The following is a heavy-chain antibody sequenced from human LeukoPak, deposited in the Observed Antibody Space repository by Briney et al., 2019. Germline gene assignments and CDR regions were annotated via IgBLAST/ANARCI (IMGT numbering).Heavy chain of an antibody. Sequence: GGSLRLSSAASGFTFSSYAMSWVRQAPGKGLEWVSSISGSGGSTYHADSVRGRFTISRDNSKNTLYLQMSSLRAEDTAVYYCAKVSGYNYGAFDYWGQGTLVTVSS. CDR1: GFTFSSYA. V-gene: IGHV3-23*01. CDR2: ISGSGGST. D-gene: IGHD5-18*01. J-gene: IGHJ4*02. CDR3: AKVSGYNYGAFDY.